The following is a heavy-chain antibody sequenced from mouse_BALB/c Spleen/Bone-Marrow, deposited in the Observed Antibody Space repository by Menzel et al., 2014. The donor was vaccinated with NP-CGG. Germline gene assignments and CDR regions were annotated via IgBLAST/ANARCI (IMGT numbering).Heavy chain of an antibody. Sequence: DVKLVESGGGLVKPGGSLKLSCAASGFTFSSYAMSWVRQTPEKRQEWVASISSGGSTYYPDSVKGRFTISRDNARNILYLQMSSLRSEDTAMYYCARLITRGNFDYWGQGTTLTVSS. J-gene: IGHJ2*01. CDR3: ARLITRGNFDY. D-gene: IGHD2-4*01. V-gene: IGHV5-6-5*01. CDR2: ISSGGST. CDR1: GFTFSSYA.